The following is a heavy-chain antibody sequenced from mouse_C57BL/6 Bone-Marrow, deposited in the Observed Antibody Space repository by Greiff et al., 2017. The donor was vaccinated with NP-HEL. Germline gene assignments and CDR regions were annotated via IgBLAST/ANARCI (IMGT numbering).Heavy chain of an antibody. V-gene: IGHV5-17*01. CDR1: GFTFSDYG. J-gene: IGHJ2*01. CDR3: ARYDYDDFDY. Sequence: EVKVVESGGGLVKPGGSLKLSCAASGFTFSDYGMHWVRQAPEKGLEWVAYISSGSSTIYYADTVKGRFTISRDNAKNTLFLQMTSLRSEDTAMYYCARYDYDDFDYWGQGTTLTVSS. CDR2: ISSGSSTI. D-gene: IGHD2-4*01.